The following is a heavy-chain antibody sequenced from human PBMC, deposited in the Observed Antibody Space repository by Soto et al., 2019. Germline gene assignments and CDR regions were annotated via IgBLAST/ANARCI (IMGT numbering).Heavy chain of an antibody. Sequence: GASVKVSCKASGYTFTSYYMHWVRQAPGQGLEWMGIINPSGGSTSYAQKFQGRVTVTRDTSTSTVYMELSSLRSEDTAVYYCASIAVAVTLDYWGQGTLVTVSS. CDR2: INPSGGST. D-gene: IGHD6-19*01. CDR3: ASIAVAVTLDY. J-gene: IGHJ4*02. CDR1: GYTFTSYY. V-gene: IGHV1-46*03.